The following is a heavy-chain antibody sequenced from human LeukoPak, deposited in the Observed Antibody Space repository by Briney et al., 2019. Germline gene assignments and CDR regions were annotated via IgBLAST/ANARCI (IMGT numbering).Heavy chain of an antibody. CDR3: AKERVVATYYFDY. Sequence: PGGSLRLSCAASGFTFSAYGMHWVRQAPGKGLDWVAVIWSDGSKKYFADSVKGRFTISRDNSKNTLYLQMDSLRAEDTAVYYCAKERVVATYYFDYWGQGTLVTVSS. CDR2: IWSDGSKK. CDR1: GFTFSAYG. V-gene: IGHV3-33*06. J-gene: IGHJ4*02. D-gene: IGHD5-12*01.